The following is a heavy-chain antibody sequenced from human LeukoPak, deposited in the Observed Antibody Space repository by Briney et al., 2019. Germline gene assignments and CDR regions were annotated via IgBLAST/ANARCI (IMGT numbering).Heavy chain of an antibody. CDR1: GYTFTGYY. V-gene: IGHV1-2*02. D-gene: IGHD1-1*01. CDR2: INPNSGDT. J-gene: IGHJ4*02. Sequence: ASVKVSCKASGYTFTGYYMHWVRQAPGQGLEWMGWINPNSGDTNYAQKFQGRVTMTRDTSISTAYMELSRLRADDTAVYYCARDKSGNGRWHSYFAYWGQGTLVTASS. CDR3: ARDKSGNGRWHSYFAY.